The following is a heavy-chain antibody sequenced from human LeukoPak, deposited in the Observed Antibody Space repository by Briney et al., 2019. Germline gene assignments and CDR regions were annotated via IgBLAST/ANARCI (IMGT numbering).Heavy chain of an antibody. CDR3: ATDSLRNDAFDI. D-gene: IGHD4-17*01. Sequence: ASVKVSCKVSGYTLTELSMHWVRQAPGKGLEWMGGFDPEDGETIYAQKFQGRVTMTEDTSTDTAYMGLSSLRSEDTAVHYCATDSLRNDAFDIWGQGTMVTVSS. J-gene: IGHJ3*02. V-gene: IGHV1-24*01. CDR2: FDPEDGET. CDR1: GYTLTELS.